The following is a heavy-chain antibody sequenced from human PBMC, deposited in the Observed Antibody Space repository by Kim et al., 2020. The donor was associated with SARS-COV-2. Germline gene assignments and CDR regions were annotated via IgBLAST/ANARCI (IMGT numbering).Heavy chain of an antibody. D-gene: IGHD2-15*01. V-gene: IGHV3-23*01. CDR2: ISGSGGST. Sequence: GGSLRLSCAASGFTFSSYAMSWVRQAPGKGLEWVSAISGSGGSTYYADSVKGRFTISRDNSKNTLYLQMNSLRAEDTAVYYCAKDLGDIVVVVAALWGDAFDIWGQGTMVTVSS. J-gene: IGHJ3*02. CDR1: GFTFSSYA. CDR3: AKDLGDIVVVVAALWGDAFDI.